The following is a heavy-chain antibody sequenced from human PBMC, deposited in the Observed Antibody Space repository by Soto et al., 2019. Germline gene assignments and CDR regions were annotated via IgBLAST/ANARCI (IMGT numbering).Heavy chain of an antibody. CDR2: ITIRTGNI. J-gene: IGHJ4*01. V-gene: IGHV3-48*02. D-gene: IGHD5-18*01. CDR1: GFTISACS. CDR3: VRDRDLDRVMVHADL. Sequence: PGVSLRQSYETSGFTISACSMNSVRHAPGKGLEWLAYITIRTGNIVYAASVRCRFTISADNAENSVFLQMNSLSDEDTAVYFCVRDRDLDRVMVHADLWGQGT.